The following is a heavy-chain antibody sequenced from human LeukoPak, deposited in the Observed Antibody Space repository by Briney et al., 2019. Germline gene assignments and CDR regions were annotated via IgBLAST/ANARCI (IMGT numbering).Heavy chain of an antibody. J-gene: IGHJ3*02. CDR1: GGSISGSSYY. CDR3: ARDSYYYDSSGYSIDI. V-gene: IGHV4-39*07. CDR2: IYYSGST. D-gene: IGHD3-22*01. Sequence: SETLSLTCTVSGGSISGSSYYWGWIRQPPGKGLEWIGSIYYSGSTYYNPSLKSRVTISVDTSKNQFSLKLSSVTAADTAVYYCARDSYYYDSSGYSIDIWGQGTVVTVPS.